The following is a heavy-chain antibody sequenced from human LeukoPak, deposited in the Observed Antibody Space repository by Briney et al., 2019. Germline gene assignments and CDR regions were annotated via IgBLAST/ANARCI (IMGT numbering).Heavy chain of an antibody. Sequence: SETLSLTCTVSGGSISSSSYYWGWIRQPPGKGLEWIGSIYYSGSTYYNPSLKSRVTISVDTSKNQFSLKLSSVTAADTAVYYCARHAKFTMIVVVPTGWFDPWGQGTLVTVSS. D-gene: IGHD3-22*01. V-gene: IGHV4-39*01. CDR2: IYYSGST. J-gene: IGHJ5*02. CDR3: ARHAKFTMIVVVPTGWFDP. CDR1: GGSISSSSYY.